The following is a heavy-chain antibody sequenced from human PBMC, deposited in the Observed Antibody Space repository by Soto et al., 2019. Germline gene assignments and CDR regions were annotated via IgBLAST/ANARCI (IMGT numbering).Heavy chain of an antibody. Sequence: GGLRLSCAASGFTLSNHAMTWVRQAPGKGLEWVSVISSSGASTYYADSVKGRFTLSRDNSKNTVYLQMDSLTAEDTAVYYCAKKQTFSSAPDYWGQGTLVTVSS. CDR2: ISSSGAST. CDR3: AKKQTFSSAPDY. CDR1: GFTLSNHA. V-gene: IGHV3-23*01. J-gene: IGHJ4*02.